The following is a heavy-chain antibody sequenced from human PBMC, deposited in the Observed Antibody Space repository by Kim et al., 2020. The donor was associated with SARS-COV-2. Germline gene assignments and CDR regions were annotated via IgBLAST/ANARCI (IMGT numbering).Heavy chain of an antibody. CDR1: AFAFSDSY. CDR2: ISSSGSHT. J-gene: IGHJ4*02. D-gene: IGHD1-26*01. CDR3: ARDREGAASFDY. Sequence: GGSLRLSCAGSAFAFSDSYMSWIRQAPGKGLEWVSYISSSGSHTNYADSVKGRFTISRDNAKNSLDLQMNSLRAEDTAIYYCARDREGAASFDYWGRGTL. V-gene: IGHV3-11*06.